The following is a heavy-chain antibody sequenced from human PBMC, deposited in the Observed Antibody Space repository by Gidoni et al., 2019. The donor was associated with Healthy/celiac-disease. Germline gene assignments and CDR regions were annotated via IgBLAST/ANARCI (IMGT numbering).Heavy chain of an antibody. CDR3: AKVHRSVLRFLEWLFRY. CDR2: ISGSGGST. J-gene: IGHJ4*02. D-gene: IGHD3-3*01. V-gene: IGHV3-23*01. CDR1: GFTFSSYA. Sequence: AASGFTFSSYAMSWVRQAPGKGLEWVSAISGSGGSTYYADSVKGRFTISRDNSKNTLYLQMNSLRAEDTAVYYCAKVHRSVLRFLEWLFRYWGQGTLVTVSS.